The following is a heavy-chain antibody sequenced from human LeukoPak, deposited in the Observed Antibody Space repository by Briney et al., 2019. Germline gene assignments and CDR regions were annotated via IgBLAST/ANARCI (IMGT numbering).Heavy chain of an antibody. V-gene: IGHV3-11*04. J-gene: IGHJ6*03. CDR3: ARILEGYHYYMDV. CDR1: GVTFSDYY. CDR2: IGTGGGIT. Sequence: KPGGSLRLTCAASGVTFSDYYMSWIRQAPGKGLQWVSYIGTGGGITYYADSVKGRFTISRDNAKNSLYLQMNSLRVEDTAVYYCARILEGYHYYMDVWGKGTTVTVSS.